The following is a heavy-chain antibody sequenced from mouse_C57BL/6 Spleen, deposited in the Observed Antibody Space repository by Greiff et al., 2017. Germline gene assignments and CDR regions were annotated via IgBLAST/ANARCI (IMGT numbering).Heavy chain of an antibody. CDR1: GYTFTDYN. D-gene: IGHD3-2*02. Sequence: VQLQQSGPELVKPGASVKIPCKASGYTFTDYNMDWVKQSHGKSLEWIGDINPNNGGTIYNQKFKGKATLTVDKSSSTAYMELRSLTSEDTAVYYCARRLTAQAKGYFDYWGQGTTLTVSS. CDR2: INPNNGGT. CDR3: ARRLTAQAKGYFDY. J-gene: IGHJ2*01. V-gene: IGHV1-18*01.